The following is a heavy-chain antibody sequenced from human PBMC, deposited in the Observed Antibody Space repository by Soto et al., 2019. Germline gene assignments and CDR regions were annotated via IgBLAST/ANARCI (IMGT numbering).Heavy chain of an antibody. CDR3: ARGYSSSWYRGDAFDI. CDR2: ISAYIGNT. Sequence: GASVKVSCKASGYTFTSYGISWVRQAPGQGLEWMGWISAYIGNTNYAQKLQGRVTITTDTSTSTAYMELSSLRSEDTAVYYCARGYSSSWYRGDAFDIWGQGTMLTVSS. D-gene: IGHD6-13*01. V-gene: IGHV1-18*01. J-gene: IGHJ3*02. CDR1: GYTFTSYG.